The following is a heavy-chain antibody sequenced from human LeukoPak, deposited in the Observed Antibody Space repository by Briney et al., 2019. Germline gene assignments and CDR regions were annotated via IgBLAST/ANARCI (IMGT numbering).Heavy chain of an antibody. CDR1: GFTFSNYW. CDR2: IKQDGSEK. J-gene: IGHJ4*02. CDR3: ARGITTDY. D-gene: IGHD3-22*01. V-gene: IGHV3-7*01. Sequence: PGGSLRLSCAASGFTFSNYWMSWVRQAPGKGLEWVASIKQDGSEKYYVDSVKGRFTISRDNAKNSLYLQMNSLRAEDTALYYCARGITTDYWGQGTLVTVSS.